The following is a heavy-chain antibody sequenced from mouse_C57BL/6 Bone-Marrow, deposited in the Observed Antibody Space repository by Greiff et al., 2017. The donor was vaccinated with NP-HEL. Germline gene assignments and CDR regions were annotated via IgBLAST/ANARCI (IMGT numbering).Heavy chain of an antibody. CDR1: GFTFSSYG. V-gene: IGHV5-6*02. Sequence: EVKLVESGGDLVKPGGSLKLSCAASGFTFSSYGMSWVRQTPDKRLEWVATISSGGSYTYYPDSVNGRFTLSRENATNTLYLQMSNLKSEDTAMYYCASPYDYDVAWFAYWGQGTLVTVSA. CDR2: ISSGGSYT. D-gene: IGHD2-4*01. CDR3: ASPYDYDVAWFAY. J-gene: IGHJ3*01.